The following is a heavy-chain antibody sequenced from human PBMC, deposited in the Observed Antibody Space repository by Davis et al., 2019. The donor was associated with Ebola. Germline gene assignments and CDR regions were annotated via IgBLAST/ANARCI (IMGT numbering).Heavy chain of an antibody. D-gene: IGHD2-2*01. CDR2: INHSGST. Sequence: PSETLSLTCAVYGGSFSGYYWSWIRQPPGKGLEWIGEINHSGSTNYNPSLKSRVTISVDTSKNQFSLKLSSVTAADTAVYYCARPGRQLPAFGAFDIWGQGTMVTVSS. CDR1: GGSFSGYY. J-gene: IGHJ3*02. CDR3: ARPGRQLPAFGAFDI. V-gene: IGHV4-34*01.